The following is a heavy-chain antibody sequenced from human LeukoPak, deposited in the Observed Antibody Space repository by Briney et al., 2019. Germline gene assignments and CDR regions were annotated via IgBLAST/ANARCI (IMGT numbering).Heavy chain of an antibody. CDR3: ARDLNYGSGGFDY. CDR2: ISSSSSYI. Sequence: GGSLRLSCAASGFTFSSYSMNWVRQAPGKGLEWVSSISSSSSYIYYADSVKGRFTISRDNAKNSLYLQTNSLRAEDTAVYYCARDLNYGSGGFDYWGQGTLVTVSS. D-gene: IGHD3-10*01. CDR1: GFTFSSYS. J-gene: IGHJ4*02. V-gene: IGHV3-21*01.